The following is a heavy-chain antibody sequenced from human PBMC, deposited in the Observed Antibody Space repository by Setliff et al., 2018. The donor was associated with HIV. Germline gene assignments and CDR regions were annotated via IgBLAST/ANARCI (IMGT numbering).Heavy chain of an antibody. CDR2: IDPSAGAT. J-gene: IGHJ5*02. D-gene: IGHD3-22*01. V-gene: IGHV1-46*01. CDR3: ARVFLGLDSRAYSNWFDP. CDR1: GYTFTSYS. Sequence: ASVKISCTAFGYTFTSYSMHWVRQAPGQGLEWMGIIDPSAGATSYAQKFQGRVTLTRDTSTSTVYMELSSLRSEDTAVYYCARVFLGLDSRAYSNWFDPWGQGTLVTVSS.